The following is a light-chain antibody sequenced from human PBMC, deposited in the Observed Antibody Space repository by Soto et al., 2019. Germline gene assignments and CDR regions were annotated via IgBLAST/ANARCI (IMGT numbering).Light chain of an antibody. CDR1: QSIVNY. CDR2: DAS. CDR3: QQYEKLPLT. V-gene: IGKV1-33*01. Sequence: DVQLTQSPSTLSASVGDRVTITCQASQSIVNYLNWFQLRPGKAPQLLISDASHLEPGVPSRFSGERSGTDFTLIINSLQPEDFATYYCQQYEKLPLTFGRGTKV. J-gene: IGKJ4*01.